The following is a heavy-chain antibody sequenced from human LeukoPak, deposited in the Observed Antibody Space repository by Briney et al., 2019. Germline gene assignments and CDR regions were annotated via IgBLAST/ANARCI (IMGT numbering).Heavy chain of an antibody. CDR3: ATGKSWFDP. J-gene: IGHJ5*02. CDR1: GYTFTSYD. V-gene: IGHV1-8*01. CDR2: MNPNSGNT. Sequence: GASVKVSCKASGYTFTSYDINWVRQATGQGLEWMGWMNPNSGNTGYAQKFQGRVTMTEDTSTDTAYMELSSLRSEDTAVYYCATGKSWFDPWGQGTLVTVSS.